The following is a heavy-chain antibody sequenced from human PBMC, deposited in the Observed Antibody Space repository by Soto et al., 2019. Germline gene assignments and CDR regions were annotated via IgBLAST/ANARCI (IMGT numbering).Heavy chain of an antibody. Sequence: SQTLSLTCAISGDSVSSNSAAWNWIRQSPSRGLEWLGRTYYRSKWYNDYAVSVKSRITINPDTSKNQFSLQLNSVTPEDTAVYYCAREEGTYCGGDCPGDYYYYYMDVWGKGTTVTVSS. CDR2: TYYRSKWYN. D-gene: IGHD2-21*01. V-gene: IGHV6-1*01. J-gene: IGHJ6*03. CDR1: GDSVSSNSAA. CDR3: AREEGTYCGGDCPGDYYYYYMDV.